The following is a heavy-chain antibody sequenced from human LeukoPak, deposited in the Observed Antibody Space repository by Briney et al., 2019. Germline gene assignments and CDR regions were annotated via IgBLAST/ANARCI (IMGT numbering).Heavy chain of an antibody. J-gene: IGHJ3*02. CDR2: ISSSSSYI. Sequence: GGSLRLSCAASGFTFSSYSMNWVRQAPGKGLEWVSSISSSSSYIYYADPVKGRFTISRDNAKNSLCLQMNSLRAEDTAVYYCARNSGSYSAEDAFDIWGQGTMVTVSS. V-gene: IGHV3-21*01. CDR3: ARNSGSYSAEDAFDI. D-gene: IGHD1-26*01. CDR1: GFTFSSYS.